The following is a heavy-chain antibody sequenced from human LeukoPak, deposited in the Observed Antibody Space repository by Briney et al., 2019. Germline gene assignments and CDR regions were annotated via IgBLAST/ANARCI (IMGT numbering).Heavy chain of an antibody. D-gene: IGHD3-22*01. V-gene: IGHV3-21*01. CDR3: ARVTAYYYDSSGYFDQ. CDR2: ISSSSSYI. Sequence: PGGSLRLSCAASGFTFSSYSMNWVRQAPGKGLEWVSSISSSSSYIYYADSVKGRFTISRDNAKNSLYLQMNSLRAADTAVYYCARVTAYYYDSSGYFDQWGQGTLVTVSS. J-gene: IGHJ4*02. CDR1: GFTFSSYS.